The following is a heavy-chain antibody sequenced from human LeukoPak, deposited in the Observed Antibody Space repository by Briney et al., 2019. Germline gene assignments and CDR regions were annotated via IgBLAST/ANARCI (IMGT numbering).Heavy chain of an antibody. D-gene: IGHD6-19*01. CDR2: INPSSGGT. V-gene: IGHV1-2*06. J-gene: IGHJ5*02. CDR1: GYTFTGHY. Sequence: ASVKVSCKASGYTFTGHYMHWVRQAPGQGLEWMGRINPSSGGTDYAQNFQGRVTMTRDTSTTTAYMELSRLRSDDTAVYYCVRDLRGGAVSGTDRFDPWGQEHWSPSPQ. CDR3: VRDLRGGAVSGTDRFDP.